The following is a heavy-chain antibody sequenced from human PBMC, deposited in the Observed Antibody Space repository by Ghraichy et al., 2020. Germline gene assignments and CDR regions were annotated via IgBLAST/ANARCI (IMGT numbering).Heavy chain of an antibody. J-gene: IGHJ4*02. CDR1: GFTFSSYA. V-gene: IGHV3-23*01. CDR2: ISGSGGST. D-gene: IGHD5-18*01. Sequence: GGSLRLSCAASGFTFSSYAMSWVRQAPGKGLEWVSAISGSGGSTYYADSVKGRFTISRDNSKNTLYLQMNSLRAEDTAVYYCAKDSTIQLWFGLDYFDYWGQGTLVTVSS. CDR3: AKDSTIQLWFGLDYFDY.